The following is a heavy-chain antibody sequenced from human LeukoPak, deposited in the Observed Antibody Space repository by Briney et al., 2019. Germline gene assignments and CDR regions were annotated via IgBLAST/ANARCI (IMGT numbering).Heavy chain of an antibody. CDR1: GFTFDDYA. V-gene: IGHV3-9*01. Sequence: GGSLRLSCAASGFTFDDYAMHWVRQAPGKGLEWVSGISWNSGSIGYADSVKGRFTISRDNAKNSLYLQMNSLRAEDTALYYCARRSGGDYRDYYYYGMDVWGQGTTVTVSS. J-gene: IGHJ6*02. CDR3: ARRSGGDYRDYYYYGMDV. D-gene: IGHD4-17*01. CDR2: ISWNSGSI.